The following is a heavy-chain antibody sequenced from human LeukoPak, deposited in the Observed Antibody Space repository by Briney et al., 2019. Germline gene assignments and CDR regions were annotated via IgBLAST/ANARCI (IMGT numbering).Heavy chain of an antibody. CDR1: GFIFSSYA. CDR3: ARTTRFYGGYGWYFDL. CDR2: ISFDGTNK. J-gene: IGHJ2*01. Sequence: GGSLRLSCAASGFIFSSYAMHWVRQAPGKGLDWVAVISFDGTNKYYTDSVEGRFTISRDNSKDTLYLQMNSLRPEDTAVYYCARTTRFYGGYGWYFDLWGRGTLVTVSS. D-gene: IGHD4-17*01. V-gene: IGHV3-30*04.